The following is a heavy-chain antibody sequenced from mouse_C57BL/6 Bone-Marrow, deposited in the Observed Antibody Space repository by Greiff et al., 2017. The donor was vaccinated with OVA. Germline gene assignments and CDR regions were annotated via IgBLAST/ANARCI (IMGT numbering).Heavy chain of an antibody. V-gene: IGHV1-69*01. Sequence: VQLKQPGAELVMPGASVKLSCKASGYTFTSYWMHWVKQRPGQGLEWIGEIDPSDSYTNYNQKFKGKSTLTVDKSSSTAYMQLSSLTSEDSAVYYCARSRLRAWFAYWGQGTLVTVSA. CDR1: GYTFTSYW. J-gene: IGHJ3*01. CDR3: ARSRLRAWFAY. D-gene: IGHD2-4*01. CDR2: IDPSDSYT.